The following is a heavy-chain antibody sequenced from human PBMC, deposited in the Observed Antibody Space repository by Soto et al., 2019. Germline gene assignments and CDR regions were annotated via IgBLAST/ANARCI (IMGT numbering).Heavy chain of an antibody. V-gene: IGHV3-74*01. D-gene: IGHD3-3*01. J-gene: IGHJ4*02. Sequence: EVQLVESGGALVQPGGFLRLSCATSGFTFSRYWMHWVRQVPGKGLVWVSRINSDGSSISYSDSVEGRFAISRDNAKNTSYLQMNSLRAEDTAVYYCARLPVDTITSLDYWGQGTLVTVSS. CDR2: INSDGSSI. CDR1: GFTFSRYW. CDR3: ARLPVDTITSLDY.